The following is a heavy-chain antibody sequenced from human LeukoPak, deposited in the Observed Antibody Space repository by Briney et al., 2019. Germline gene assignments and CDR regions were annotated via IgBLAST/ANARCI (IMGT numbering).Heavy chain of an antibody. Sequence: AASVTVSCKASGYTFTGYYMHWVRQAPGQGLEWMGWINPNSGGTNYAQKFQGRVTMTRDTSISTAYMELSRLRSDDTAVYYCARVLSSSWYFSFDYWGQGTLVTVSS. V-gene: IGHV1-2*02. D-gene: IGHD6-13*01. CDR3: ARVLSSSWYFSFDY. J-gene: IGHJ4*02. CDR1: GYTFTGYY. CDR2: INPNSGGT.